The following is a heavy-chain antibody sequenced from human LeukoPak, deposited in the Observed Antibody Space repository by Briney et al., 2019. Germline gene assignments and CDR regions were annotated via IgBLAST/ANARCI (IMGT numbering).Heavy chain of an antibody. CDR1: GFTFSSYS. V-gene: IGHV3-21*01. J-gene: IGHJ4*02. CDR3: ARAGVVRGVIIGIDY. D-gene: IGHD3-10*01. Sequence: PGGSLRLSCAASGFTFSSYSMNWVRQAPGKGLEWVSSISSSSSYIYYADSVKGRFTISRDNAKNSLYLQMNSLRAEDTAVYYCARAGVVRGVIIGIDYWGQGTLVTVSS. CDR2: ISSSSSYI.